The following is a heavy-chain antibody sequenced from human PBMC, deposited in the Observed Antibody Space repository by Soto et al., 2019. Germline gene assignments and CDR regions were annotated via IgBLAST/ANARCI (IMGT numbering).Heavy chain of an antibody. V-gene: IGHV4-34*01. CDR2: INHSGST. D-gene: IGHD1-7*01. CDR3: ARGRGDHGNYVGQLKRHPLNWFDP. CDR1: GGSFSGYY. J-gene: IGHJ5*02. Sequence: QVQLQQWGAGLLKPSETLSLTCAVYGGSFSGYYWSWIRQPPGKGLEWIGEINHSGSTNYNPSLTTQVTISVDTSKNQFSLNLSSVTAADTAVYYCARGRGDHGNYVGQLKRHPLNWFDPWGQGTLVTVSS.